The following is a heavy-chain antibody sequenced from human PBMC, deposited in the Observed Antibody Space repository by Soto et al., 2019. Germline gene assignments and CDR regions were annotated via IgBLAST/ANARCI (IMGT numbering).Heavy chain of an antibody. CDR1: GGSISSYY. V-gene: IGHV4-59*01. J-gene: IGHJ4*02. CDR2: IYYSGST. CDR3: AKWDILTGFDY. Sequence: SETLSLTCTVSGGSISSYYWSWIRQPPGKGLEWIGYIYYSGSTNCNPSLKSRVTISVDTSKNQFSLKLSSVTAADTAVYYCAKWDILTGFDYWGQGTLVTVSS. D-gene: IGHD3-9*01.